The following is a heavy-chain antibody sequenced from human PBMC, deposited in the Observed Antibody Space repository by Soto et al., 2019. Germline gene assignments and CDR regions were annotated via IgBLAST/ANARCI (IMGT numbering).Heavy chain of an antibody. Sequence: LRLSCAAAGCTFSSYSMNLIRQAPGNGLEWVSSISSSSSYIYYADSVKGRFTISRDNAKNSLYLQMNSLRAEDTAVYYCASLKDIAVAGTVYYYYYYGMDVWGQGTTVTVSS. CDR2: ISSSSSYI. CDR3: ASLKDIAVAGTVYYYYYYGMDV. V-gene: IGHV3-21*01. J-gene: IGHJ6*02. CDR1: GCTFSSYS. D-gene: IGHD6-19*01.